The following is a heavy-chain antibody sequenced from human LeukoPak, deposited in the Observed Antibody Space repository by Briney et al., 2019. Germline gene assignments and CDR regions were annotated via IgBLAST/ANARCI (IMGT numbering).Heavy chain of an antibody. CDR2: INWNGGST. CDR1: RFTFDDYG. J-gene: IGHJ4*02. CDR3: ARDQAKGFDY. V-gene: IGHV3-20*04. Sequence: PGGSLRLSCSASRFTFDDYGMSWVRQAPGKGLEWVSGINWNGGSTGYADSVKGRFTISRDNAKNSLYLQMNSLRAEDTALYYCARDQAKGFDYWGQGTLVTVSS.